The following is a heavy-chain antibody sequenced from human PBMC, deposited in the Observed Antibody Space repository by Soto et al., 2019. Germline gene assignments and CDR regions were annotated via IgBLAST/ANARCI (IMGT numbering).Heavy chain of an antibody. D-gene: IGHD3-10*01. V-gene: IGHV1-69*13. J-gene: IGHJ4*02. Sequence: GASVKVSCKASGGTFSSYAISWVRQAPGQGLEWKGGIIPIFGTANYAQKFQGRVTITADESKSTAYKEMSSLRTEDTAVYYCAGSALGPHYFDYWGQGTLVTVSS. CDR3: AGSALGPHYFDY. CDR1: GGTFSSYA. CDR2: IIPIFGTA.